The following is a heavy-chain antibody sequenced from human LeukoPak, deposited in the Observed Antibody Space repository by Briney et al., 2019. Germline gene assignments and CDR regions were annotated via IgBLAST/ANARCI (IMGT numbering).Heavy chain of an antibody. Sequence: PGGSLRLSCAASGFTFSDYYMSWVRQAPGKGLEWVGFIRSKAYGGTTEYAASVKGRFTISRDDSKSIAYLQMNSLKTEDTAVYYCTRVPVGRFLEWFIDYWGQGTLVTVSS. CDR1: GFTFSDYY. V-gene: IGHV3-49*04. CDR2: IRSKAYGGTT. D-gene: IGHD3-3*01. J-gene: IGHJ4*02. CDR3: TRVPVGRFLEWFIDY.